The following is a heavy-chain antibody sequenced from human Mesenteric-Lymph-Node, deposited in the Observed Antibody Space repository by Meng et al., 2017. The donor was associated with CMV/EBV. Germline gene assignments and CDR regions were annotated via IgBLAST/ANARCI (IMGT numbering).Heavy chain of an antibody. CDR1: GFTFSSYS. J-gene: IGHJ4*02. V-gene: IGHV3-21*01. Sequence: GESLKISCAASGFTFSSYSMNWVRQAPGKGLEWVSSISSSSSYIYYADSVKGRFTISRDNSKNTLYLQMNSLRAEDTAVYYCAIQLGIAVAGHYFDYWGQGTLVTVSS. CDR3: AIQLGIAVAGHYFDY. CDR2: ISSSSSYI. D-gene: IGHD6-19*01.